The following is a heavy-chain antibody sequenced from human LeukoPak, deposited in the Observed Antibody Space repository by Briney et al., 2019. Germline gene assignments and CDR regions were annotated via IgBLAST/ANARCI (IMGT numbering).Heavy chain of an antibody. Sequence: GGSLRLSCAASGFSFSSYEMNWVRQAPGKGVEWISYISASGSLTHYADSVEGRFTISRDNAKNSLYLQMNNLRGEDTGLYYCARDGTPIYSSGWVYMDVWGKGTTVTISS. CDR3: ARDGTPIYSSGWVYMDV. CDR2: ISASGSLT. D-gene: IGHD6-25*01. CDR1: GFSFSSYE. J-gene: IGHJ6*04. V-gene: IGHV3-48*03.